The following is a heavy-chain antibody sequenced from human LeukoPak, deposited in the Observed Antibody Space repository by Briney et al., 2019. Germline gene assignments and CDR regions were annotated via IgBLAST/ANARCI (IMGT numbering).Heavy chain of an antibody. J-gene: IGHJ3*02. CDR2: IYSGGST. D-gene: IGHD3-3*01. Sequence: GGSLRLSCAASGFTVSSNYMSWVRQAPGKGLEWVSVIYSGGSTYYADSVKGRFTISRDNSKNTLYLQMNSLRAEDTAVYYCAKVARVLRFLEWFHDAFDIWGQGTMVTVSS. V-gene: IGHV3-53*01. CDR3: AKVARVLRFLEWFHDAFDI. CDR1: GFTVSSNY.